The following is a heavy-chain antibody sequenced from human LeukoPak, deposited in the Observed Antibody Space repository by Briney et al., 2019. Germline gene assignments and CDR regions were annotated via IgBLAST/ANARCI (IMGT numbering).Heavy chain of an antibody. J-gene: IGHJ4*02. V-gene: IGHV3-23*01. CDR1: GFTFSSYA. Sequence: GGSLRLSCAASGFTFSSYAMSWVRQAPGKGLEWVSAISGSGGSTYYADSVKGRFTISRDNSKNTLYLQMSSLRAEDTAVYYRAKLPGTVTINYFDYWGQGTLVTVSS. CDR2: ISGSGGST. D-gene: IGHD4-17*01. CDR3: AKLPGTVTINYFDY.